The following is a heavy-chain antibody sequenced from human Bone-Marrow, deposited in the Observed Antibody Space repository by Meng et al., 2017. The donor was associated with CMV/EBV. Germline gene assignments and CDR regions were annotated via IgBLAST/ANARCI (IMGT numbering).Heavy chain of an antibody. CDR2: IFYSGNT. Sequence: GSLRLSCSVSGDSISSSSHYWGWIRQPPGKGLEWIASIFYSGNTYYNPSLKSRVTISVDTSKNQFSLRLTSVTAADTAVYYCARLPITLFGVVNVPDNWGQGTLVTVSSRESYISVVLSHPGCGILLPQPYLTNTVFGVVNAPDNWGQGTLVTVSS. V-gene: IGHV4-39*01. CDR1: GDSISSSSHY. J-gene: IGHJ4*02. D-gene: IGHD3-3*01. CDR3: ARLPITLFGVVNVPDNWGQGTLVTVSSRESYISVVLSHPGCGILLPQPYLTNTVFGVVNAPDN.